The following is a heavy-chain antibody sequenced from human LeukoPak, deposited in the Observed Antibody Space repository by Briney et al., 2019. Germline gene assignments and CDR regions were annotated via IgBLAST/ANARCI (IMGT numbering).Heavy chain of an antibody. Sequence: PGGSLRLSCAASGFTFSSYSMNWFRQAPGKGLEWVSSISSSSSYIYYADSVKSRFTISRDNAKNSLYLQMNSLRAEDTAVYYCASFPSSWEPHDAFDIWGQGTMVTVSS. D-gene: IGHD1-26*01. J-gene: IGHJ3*02. CDR1: GFTFSSYS. CDR2: ISSSSSYI. CDR3: ASFPSSWEPHDAFDI. V-gene: IGHV3-21*01.